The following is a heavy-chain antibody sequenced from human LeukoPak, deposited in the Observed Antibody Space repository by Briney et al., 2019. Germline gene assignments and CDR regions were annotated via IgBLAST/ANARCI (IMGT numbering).Heavy chain of an antibody. J-gene: IGHJ5*01. V-gene: IGHV3-21*01. Sequence: GGSLRLSCAGSGFALKSYSLTWVRQAPGKGLEWVSSISSTSAYIHYADSVKGRFTISRDNVDSVVYLEMNSLGAEDTATYYCARVAVSGPTGWFDSWGQGTLVIVSS. CDR2: ISSTSAYI. CDR3: ARVAVSGPTGWFDS. D-gene: IGHD2-8*02. CDR1: GFALKSYS.